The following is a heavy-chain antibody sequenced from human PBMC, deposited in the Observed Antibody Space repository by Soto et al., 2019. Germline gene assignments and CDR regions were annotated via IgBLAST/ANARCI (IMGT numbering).Heavy chain of an antibody. CDR2: ISGSGEST. CDR3: AKLFYDFWSGSGYGMDV. Sequence: GGSLRLSCVASGFTFSDYAMIWVRQGPGKGLEWVTGISGSGESTYFADDVRGRFTVSRDNSKNTLYLQMNTLRVEDTALYYCAKLFYDFWSGSGYGMDVWGQGATVTVSS. CDR1: GFTFSDYA. D-gene: IGHD3-3*01. V-gene: IGHV3-23*01. J-gene: IGHJ6*02.